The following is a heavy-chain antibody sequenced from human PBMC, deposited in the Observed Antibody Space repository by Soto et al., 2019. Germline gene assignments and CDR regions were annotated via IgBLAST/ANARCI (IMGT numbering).Heavy chain of an antibody. J-gene: IGHJ6*02. CDR2: ISTDNGNT. V-gene: IGHV1-18*01. Sequence: ASVKVSCKASGYTFTSSGISWVRQAPGQGLEWMGWISTDNGNTKYAQHLQGRVSMTTDTSTSTAYMDLRSLRSDDTAVYYCARDQGITTFGLYSMYYYGMYVWGQGTTVTVSS. D-gene: IGHD3-3*01. CDR3: ARDQGITTFGLYSMYYYGMYV. CDR1: GYTFTSSG.